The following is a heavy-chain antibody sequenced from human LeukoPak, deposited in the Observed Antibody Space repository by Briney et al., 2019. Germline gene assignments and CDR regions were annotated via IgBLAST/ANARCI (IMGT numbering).Heavy chain of an antibody. CDR3: ASGANYYDSSGYYDY. CDR1: GDSVSTNSAA. CDR2: TYYRSKWYN. V-gene: IGHV6-1*01. J-gene: IGHJ4*02. Sequence: SQTLSLTCAISGDSVSTNSAAWNWIRQSPSRGLEWLGRTYYRSKWYNDYAVSVKSRITINPDTSKNQFSLQLNSVTPEDTAVYYCASGANYYDSSGYYDYWGQGTLVTVSS. D-gene: IGHD3-22*01.